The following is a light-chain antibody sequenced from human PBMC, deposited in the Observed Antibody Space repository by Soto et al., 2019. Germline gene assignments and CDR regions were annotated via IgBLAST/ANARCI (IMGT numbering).Light chain of an antibody. Sequence: QSALTQPASVSGSPGQSITISCTGTSSDVGANDYVSWYQQYPGKVPKLMIFDVKKRPSGVSNRFSGSKSGNTASLTISGLQADDEADYYCSSYTTIGTVVFGGGTQLTVL. CDR2: DVK. J-gene: IGLJ3*02. V-gene: IGLV2-14*01. CDR1: SSDVGANDY. CDR3: SSYTTIGTVV.